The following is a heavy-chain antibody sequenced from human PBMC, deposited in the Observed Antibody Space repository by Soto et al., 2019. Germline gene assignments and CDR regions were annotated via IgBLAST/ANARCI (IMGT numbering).Heavy chain of an antibody. CDR3: ARDQVPDGILGWVDH. V-gene: IGHV3-23*01. J-gene: IGHJ4*02. CDR1: GFTFNTYA. D-gene: IGHD1-26*01. CDR2: ISGSGDTT. Sequence: GGSLRLSCAASGFTFNTYAMSWVRQAPGKGLEWVSIISGSGDTTFYADSVKGRFTISRDNSKNTLYLQMNSLRAEDTAVYYCARDQVPDGILGWVDHWGQGTLVTVSS.